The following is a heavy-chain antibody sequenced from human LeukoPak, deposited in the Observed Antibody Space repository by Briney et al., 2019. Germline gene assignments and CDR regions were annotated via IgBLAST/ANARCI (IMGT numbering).Heavy chain of an antibody. D-gene: IGHD3-22*01. J-gene: IGHJ4*02. CDR1: GYSFTSYW. V-gene: IGHV5-51*01. CDR3: ARGRYYYDSSGYHFDY. CDR2: MYPGDSQT. Sequence: GESLKISCKGSGYSFTSYWIAWVRQMPGKGLEWMGIMYPGDSQTRYSPSFQGQVTISADKSISTAYLQWSRLEASDTAMYYCARGRYYYDSSGYHFDYWGQGTLVTVSS.